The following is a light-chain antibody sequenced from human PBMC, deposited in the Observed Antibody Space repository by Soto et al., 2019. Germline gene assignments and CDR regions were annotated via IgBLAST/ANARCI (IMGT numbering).Light chain of an antibody. CDR1: RSHVGGYNY. CDR3: SSYTSSSTLYV. CDR2: EVS. J-gene: IGLJ1*01. Sequence: QSVLTQPASVSGSPGQSITISCTGTRSHVGGYNYVSWYQQHPGKAPKLIIYEVSNRPSGVSNRFSGSKSGDTASLTISGLHAEDEADYYCSSYTSSSTLYVFGTGTKVTVL. V-gene: IGLV2-14*01.